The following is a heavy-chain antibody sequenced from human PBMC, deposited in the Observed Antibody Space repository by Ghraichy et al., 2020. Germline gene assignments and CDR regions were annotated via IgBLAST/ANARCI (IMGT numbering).Heavy chain of an antibody. Sequence: GGSPRLSCAASGLTVSSNGMSWVRQAPGKGLEWVSVMYASGNTFYTDSVEVRFTISRDNYKNTLYLQMDSISAEDTAVYYCERGAGTNGLDTSSWYGAFDLWGQGKIVTVS. CDR1: GLTVSSNG. D-gene: IGHD6-13*01. V-gene: IGHV3-66*01. J-gene: IGHJ3*01. CDR2: MYASGNT. CDR3: ERGAGTNGLDTSSWYGAFDL.